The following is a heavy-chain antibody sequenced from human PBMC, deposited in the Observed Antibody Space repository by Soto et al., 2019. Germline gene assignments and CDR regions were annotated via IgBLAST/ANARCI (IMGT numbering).Heavy chain of an antibody. V-gene: IGHV3-23*01. D-gene: IGHD2-8*01. CDR2: ISGSGGST. CDR1: GFTFSSYA. J-gene: IGHJ4*02. Sequence: PGGSLRLSCAASGFTFSSYAMSWVRQAPGKGLEWVSAISGSGGSTYYADSVKGRFTISRDNSKNTLYLQMNSLRAEDTAVYYCAKGGGRIVLMVYAIPDLPYFDYWGQGTLVTVSS. CDR3: AKGGGRIVLMVYAIPDLPYFDY.